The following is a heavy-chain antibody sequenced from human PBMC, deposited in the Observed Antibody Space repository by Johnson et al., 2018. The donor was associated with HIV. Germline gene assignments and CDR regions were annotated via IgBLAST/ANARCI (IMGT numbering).Heavy chain of an antibody. D-gene: IGHD3-22*01. V-gene: IGHV3-30-3*01. CDR3: ARSSGYYGTDAFDI. CDR1: GLTFSSYA. Sequence: QMLLVESGGGVVRPGGSLRLSCAASGLTFSSYAMHWVRQAPGKGLEWVAVISYDGSNKYYADSVKGRFTISRDNSKNTLYLQMNSLRPEDTAVYYCARSSGYYGTDAFDIWGQGTMVTVSS. CDR2: ISYDGSNK. J-gene: IGHJ3*02.